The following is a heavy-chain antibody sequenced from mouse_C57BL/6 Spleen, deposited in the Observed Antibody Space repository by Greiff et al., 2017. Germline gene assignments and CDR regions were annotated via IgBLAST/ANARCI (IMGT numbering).Heavy chain of an antibody. V-gene: IGHV1-52*01. D-gene: IGHD1-1*01. CDR3: ARGDYYGSSSACFAY. J-gene: IGHJ3*01. Sequence: VQLQQPGAELVRPGSSVKLSCKASGYTFTSYWMHWVKQRPIQGLEWIGNIDPSDSETHYNQKFKDKATLTVDKSSSTAYMQLSSLTSEDSAVYYCARGDYYGSSSACFAYWGQGTLVTVSA. CDR1: GYTFTSYW. CDR2: IDPSDSET.